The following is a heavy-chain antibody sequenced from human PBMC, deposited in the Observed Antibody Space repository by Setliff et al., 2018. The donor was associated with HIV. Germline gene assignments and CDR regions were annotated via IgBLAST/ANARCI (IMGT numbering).Heavy chain of an antibody. CDR2: IHTSGNA. D-gene: IGHD6-19*01. J-gene: IGHJ4*02. V-gene: IGHV4-61*09. Sequence: SETLSLTCTVSGGSISSGTYFWSWIRQPAGKGLEWIGHIHTSGNANYNPSLNSRVTISVDTSKNHFSLKLSSVTAADTAVYYCARSLLPSITVAGTIGYWGQGSLGHRLL. CDR1: GGSISSGTYF. CDR3: ARSLLPSITVAGTIGY.